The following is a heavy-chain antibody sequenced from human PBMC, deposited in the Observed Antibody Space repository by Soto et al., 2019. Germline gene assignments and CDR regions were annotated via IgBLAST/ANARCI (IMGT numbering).Heavy chain of an antibody. J-gene: IGHJ6*02. CDR3: VQSRCGGDCLQAYSSHSYYGLDV. Sequence: QITLKESGPTLVKPTQTLTLTCTFSGLSLSTTGVGVGWIRQPPGKALEWLALIYWDDDKRYSPSLKSRLTTTKETSKNLVVLTMTNMDPVDTATYYCVQSRCGGDCLQAYSSHSYYGLDVWGQGTTVTVSS. D-gene: IGHD2-21*02. CDR1: GLSLSTTGVG. CDR2: IYWDDDK. V-gene: IGHV2-5*02.